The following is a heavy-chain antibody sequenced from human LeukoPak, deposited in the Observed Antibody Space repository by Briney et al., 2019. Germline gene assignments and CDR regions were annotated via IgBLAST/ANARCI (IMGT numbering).Heavy chain of an antibody. CDR1: GFTFSRYW. J-gene: IGHJ1*01. CDR3: ARAPSEVGGYYPEYFRH. D-gene: IGHD3-22*01. Sequence: GGSLRLSCEASGFTFSRYWMHWVRQAPGEWLVWVSRIKSDGKTNYADSVKGRFTISRDNAKNTVSLQMDSLRAEDTGVYYCARAPSEVGGYYPEYFRHWGQGTLVTVSS. V-gene: IGHV3-74*01. CDR2: IKSDGKT.